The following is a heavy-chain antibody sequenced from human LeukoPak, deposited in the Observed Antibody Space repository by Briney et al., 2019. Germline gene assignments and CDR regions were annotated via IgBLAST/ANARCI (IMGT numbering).Heavy chain of an antibody. Sequence: GRSLRLSCAASGFTFSSYAINWVRQAPGKGLEWVSGISGSGMSIRYAGSVKGRFTLSRDNSKNTLFLQMNSLRPEDTAVYYCAKDSYYDVLTGYRLDYWGQGSLVTVSA. CDR3: AKDSYYDVLTGYRLDY. CDR2: ISGSGMSI. J-gene: IGHJ4*02. D-gene: IGHD3-9*01. CDR1: GFTFSSYA. V-gene: IGHV3-23*01.